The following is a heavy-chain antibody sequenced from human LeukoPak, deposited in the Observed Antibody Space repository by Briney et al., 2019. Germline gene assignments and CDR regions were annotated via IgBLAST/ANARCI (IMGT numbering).Heavy chain of an antibody. CDR1: GGSFSDYF. D-gene: IGHD6-6*01. V-gene: IGHV4-34*01. J-gene: IGHJ5*02. CDR2: INHSGST. CDR3: ARVYSSSGYNWFDP. Sequence: SEALSLTCAVYGGSFSDYFWSWIRQPPEKGLEWIGEINHSGSTNYNPSLKSRVTMSLDTSKDQFSLKLSSVTAADTAVYYCARVYSSSGYNWFDPWGQGTLVTVSS.